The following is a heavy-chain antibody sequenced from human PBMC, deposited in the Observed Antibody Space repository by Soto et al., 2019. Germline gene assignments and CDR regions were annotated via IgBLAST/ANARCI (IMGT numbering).Heavy chain of an antibody. CDR3: ARLRWETENNWFDP. CDR1: CDSISSVDHY. D-gene: IGHD1-26*01. Sequence: PSETLSLTCTVSCDSISSVDHYWSWIRQPPGKGLEWMGYIYHSGSTHYNPSLNSRLTISIDTSTNRFSLNLTSVTAADTAVYFCARLRWETENNWFDPWGQGALVTVSS. CDR2: IYHSGST. J-gene: IGHJ5*02. V-gene: IGHV4-30-4*01.